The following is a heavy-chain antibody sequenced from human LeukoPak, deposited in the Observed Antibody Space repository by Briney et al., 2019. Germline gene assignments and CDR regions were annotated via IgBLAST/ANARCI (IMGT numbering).Heavy chain of an antibody. CDR3: ARAKCSSTSCYGNYYYYMDV. CDR1: GFTFDDYG. J-gene: IGHJ6*03. Sequence: GGSLRLSCAASGFTFDDYGMSWVRQAPGKGLEWVSGINWNGGSTGYADSVKGRFTISRDNAKNSLYLQMNSLRAEDTALYYCARAKCSSTSCYGNYYYYMDVWGKGTTVTVSS. D-gene: IGHD2-2*01. V-gene: IGHV3-20*04. CDR2: INWNGGST.